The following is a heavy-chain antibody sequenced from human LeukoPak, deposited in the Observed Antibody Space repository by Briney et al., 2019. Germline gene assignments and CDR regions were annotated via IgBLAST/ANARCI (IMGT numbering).Heavy chain of an antibody. CDR2: ISSSGSPI. CDR1: GFTFSDYY. V-gene: IGHV3-11*01. D-gene: IGHD2-21*02. Sequence: PGGSLRLSCAASGFTFSDYYMSWIRQARGKGREGFSYISSSGSPIYYADSVKGRFTISRDNAKNSLYLQMNSLRAEDTAVYYCARGWRHIVVVTALFDHWGQGTLVTVSS. J-gene: IGHJ4*02. CDR3: ARGWRHIVVVTALFDH.